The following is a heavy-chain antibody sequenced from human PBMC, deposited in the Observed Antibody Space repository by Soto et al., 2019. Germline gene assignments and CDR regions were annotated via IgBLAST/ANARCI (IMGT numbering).Heavy chain of an antibody. V-gene: IGHV6-1*01. CDR2: TYYRSKWST. CDR3: TRALSGSYDS. CDR1: GDSVSSKSAA. J-gene: IGHJ5*01. Sequence: PSQTLSLTCAISGDSVSSKSAACNWIRQSPSRGLEWLGRTYYRSKWSTDYAVSVKSRITINPDTSKNQFSLQLNSVTPEDTAVYYCTRALSGSYDSWGQGTLVTVSS. D-gene: IGHD1-26*01.